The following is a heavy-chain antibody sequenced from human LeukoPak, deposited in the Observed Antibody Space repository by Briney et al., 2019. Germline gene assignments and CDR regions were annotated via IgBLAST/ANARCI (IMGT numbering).Heavy chain of an antibody. J-gene: IGHJ3*02. CDR2: INPNNGGT. V-gene: IGHV1-2*02. D-gene: IGHD3-22*01. CDR1: GYTXTGHY. CDR3: ARESSLSGYSSDAFDI. Sequence: ASVKVSCKASGYTXTGHYMHWVRQAPGQGLEWMGWINPNNGGTNYAQKFQGRVTMTRDTSISTAYMELSRLRSDDTAVYYCARESSLSGYSSDAFDIWGQGTMVTVSS.